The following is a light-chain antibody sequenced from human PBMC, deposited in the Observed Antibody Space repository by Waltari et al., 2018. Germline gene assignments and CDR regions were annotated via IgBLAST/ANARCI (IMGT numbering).Light chain of an antibody. CDR1: SSDVGSNNL. V-gene: IGLV2-23*01. CDR3: CSYAGSSSHVV. J-gene: IGLJ2*01. Sequence: QSALTQPASVSLSPGQSIPISCPGTSSDVGSNNLVSWYQQHPGKAPKLMIYEGSKRPSGVSNRFSGSKSGNTASLTISGLQAEDEADYYCCSYAGSSSHVVFGGGTKLTVL. CDR2: EGS.